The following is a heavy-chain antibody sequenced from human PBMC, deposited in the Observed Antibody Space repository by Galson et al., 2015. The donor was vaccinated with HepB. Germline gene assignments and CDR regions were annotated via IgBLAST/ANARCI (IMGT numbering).Heavy chain of an antibody. CDR1: GYSFTSYW. CDR2: IYPGDSDT. CDR3: ASLIYGSGSYYNGFHDAFDI. Sequence: QSGAEVKKPGESLKISCKGSGYSFTSYWIGWVRQMPGKGLEWMGIIYPGDSDTRYSPSFQGQVTISADKSISTAYLQWSSLKASDTAMYYCASLIYGSGSYYNGFHDAFDIWGQGTMVTVSS. J-gene: IGHJ3*02. V-gene: IGHV5-51*03. D-gene: IGHD3-10*01.